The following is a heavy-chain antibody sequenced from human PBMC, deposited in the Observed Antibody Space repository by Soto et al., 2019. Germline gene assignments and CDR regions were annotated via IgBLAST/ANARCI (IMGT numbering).Heavy chain of an antibody. CDR3: AKVSLVTYDAFDI. V-gene: IGHV3-9*01. J-gene: IGHJ3*02. D-gene: IGHD2-21*02. CDR1: GFTFDDYA. Sequence: ESGGGLVQPGRSLRLSCAASGFTFDDYAMHWVRQAPGKGLEWVSGISWNSGSIGYADSVKGRFTISRDNAKNSLYLQMNSLRAEDTALYYCAKVSLVTYDAFDIWGQGTMVTVSS. CDR2: ISWNSGSI.